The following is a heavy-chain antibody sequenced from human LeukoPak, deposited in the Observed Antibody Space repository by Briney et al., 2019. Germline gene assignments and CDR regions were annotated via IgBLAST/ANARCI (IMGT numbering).Heavy chain of an antibody. CDR3: ARSPTGGWYNWFDP. D-gene: IGHD6-19*01. J-gene: IGHJ5*02. V-gene: IGHV4-59*08. CDR2: IFYSGST. CDR1: SGSISSYY. Sequence: SETLSLTCTLSSGSISSYYWSWIRQPPGKGLEWIGYIFYSGSTNYNPSLKSRVTISVDTSKNQFSLKLSSVTAADTAVYYCARSPTGGWYNWFDPWGQGTLVTVSS.